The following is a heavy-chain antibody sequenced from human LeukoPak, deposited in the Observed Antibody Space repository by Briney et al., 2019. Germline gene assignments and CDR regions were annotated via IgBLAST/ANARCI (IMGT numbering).Heavy chain of an antibody. V-gene: IGHV1-2*02. D-gene: IGHD2-21*01. CDR3: ARARSGAIRWFDP. J-gene: IGHJ5*02. Sequence: VASVKVSCMASGYTFTGYYMHWVRQAPGQGLEWMGWINPNSGGTNYAQKFQGRVTMTRDTSISTAYMELSRLRSDDTAVYYCARARSGAIRWFDPWGQGTLVTVSS. CDR1: GYTFTGYY. CDR2: INPNSGGT.